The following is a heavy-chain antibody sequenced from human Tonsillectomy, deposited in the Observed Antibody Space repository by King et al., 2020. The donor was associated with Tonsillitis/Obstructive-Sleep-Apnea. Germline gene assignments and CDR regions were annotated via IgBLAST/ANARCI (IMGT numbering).Heavy chain of an antibody. CDR3: ASVYDTSGWYGGQTFDY. Sequence: QLQESGPGLVKPSETLSLTCTVSGGSIKSSRYYWGWIRQSPGKGLEWIGSIYFSGSTYYNPSLKSRVTISVDTSKNQFSLNLRAVTAADTAVYYCASVYDTSGWYGGQTFDYWGQGTLVPVSS. V-gene: IGHV4-39*01. CDR1: GGSIKSSRYY. D-gene: IGHD6-19*01. CDR2: IYFSGST. J-gene: IGHJ4*02.